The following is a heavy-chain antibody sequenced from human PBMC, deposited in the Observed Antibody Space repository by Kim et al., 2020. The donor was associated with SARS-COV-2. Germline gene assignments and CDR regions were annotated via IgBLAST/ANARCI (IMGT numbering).Heavy chain of an antibody. D-gene: IGHD3-10*01. CDR3: AKDRLWFGENIGAFDI. Sequence: GGSLRLSCAASGFTFDDSAMHWVRQAPGKGLEWVSGISWNSGSIGYADSVKGRFTISRDNAKNSLYLQMNSLRAEDTALYYCAKDRLWFGENIGAFDIWGQGTMVTVSS. CDR2: ISWNSGSI. CDR1: GFTFDDSA. J-gene: IGHJ3*02. V-gene: IGHV3-9*01.